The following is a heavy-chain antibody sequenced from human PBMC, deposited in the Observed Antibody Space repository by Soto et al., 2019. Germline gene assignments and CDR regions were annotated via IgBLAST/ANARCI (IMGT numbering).Heavy chain of an antibody. V-gene: IGHV1-69*12. CDR2: IIPIFGTA. D-gene: IGHD5-18*01. Sequence: QVQLVQSGAEVKKPGSSVKVSCKASGGTFSSYAISWVRQAPGQGLEWMGGIIPIFGTANYAKKFQGRVTITANESTSTAYMELSSLRSEDTAVYYCASHVDTAMVHYYYGMDVWGQGTTITVSS. CDR1: GGTFSSYA. CDR3: ASHVDTAMVHYYYGMDV. J-gene: IGHJ6*02.